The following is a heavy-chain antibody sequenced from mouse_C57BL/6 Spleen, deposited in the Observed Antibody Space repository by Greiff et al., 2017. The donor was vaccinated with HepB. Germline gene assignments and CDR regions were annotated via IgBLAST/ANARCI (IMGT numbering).Heavy chain of an antibody. V-gene: IGHV6-6*01. Sequence: EVQLQESGGGLVQPGGSMKLSCAASGFTFSDAWMDWVRQSPEKGLEWVAEIRNKANNHATYYAESVKGRFTISRDDSKSSVYLQMNSLRAEDTGSYYCTRHDWDYYAMDYWGQGTSVTVSS. J-gene: IGHJ4*01. D-gene: IGHD4-1*01. CDR3: TRHDWDYYAMDY. CDR1: GFTFSDAW. CDR2: IRNKANNHAT.